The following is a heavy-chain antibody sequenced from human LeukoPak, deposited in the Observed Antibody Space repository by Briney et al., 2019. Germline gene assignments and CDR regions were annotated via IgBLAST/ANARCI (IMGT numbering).Heavy chain of an antibody. CDR1: GFTFSSYS. CDR3: ARAVLYSCGLDY. CDR2: ISSSSSYI. V-gene: IGHV3-21*01. J-gene: IGHJ4*02. Sequence: PGGSLRLSCAASGFTFSSYSMDWVRQAPGKGLEWVSSISSSSSYIYYADSVKGRFTISRDNAKNSLYLQMNSLRAEDTAVYYCARAVLYSCGLDYWGQGTLVTVSS. D-gene: IGHD5-18*01.